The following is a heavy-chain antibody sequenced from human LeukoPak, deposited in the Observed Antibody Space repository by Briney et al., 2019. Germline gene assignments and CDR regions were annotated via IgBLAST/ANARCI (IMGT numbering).Heavy chain of an antibody. CDR1: GGSFSGYY. J-gene: IGHJ4*02. CDR2: INHSGST. V-gene: IGHV4-34*01. D-gene: IGHD5-24*01. CDR3: ARPLSRDGYNSPFDY. Sequence: SETLSLTCAVYGGSFSGYYWSWIRQPPGKGLEWIGEINHSGSTNYNPSLKSRVTISVDTSKNQFSLKLSSVTAADTAVYYCARPLSRDGYNSPFDYWGQGTLVTVSS.